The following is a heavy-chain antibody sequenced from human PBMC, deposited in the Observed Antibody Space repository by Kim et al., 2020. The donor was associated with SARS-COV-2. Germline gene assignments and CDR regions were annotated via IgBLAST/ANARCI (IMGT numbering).Heavy chain of an antibody. J-gene: IGHJ6*02. V-gene: IGHV3-21*06. CDR3: ARAVLASTYAMDV. D-gene: IGHD2-15*01. CDR2: IGSSSDI. CDR1: GFTFSTYG. Sequence: GGSLRLSCGASGFTFSTYGMNWVRQAPGKGLEWVSSIGSSSDIYYADSVKGRFTISRDNARNSLYLQMHSLRAEDTAVYYCARAVLASTYAMDVWGQGTTVTVSS.